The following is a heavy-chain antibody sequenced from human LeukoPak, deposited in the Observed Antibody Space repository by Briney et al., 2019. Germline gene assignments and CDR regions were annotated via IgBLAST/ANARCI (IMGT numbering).Heavy chain of an antibody. CDR1: GFTFSSYW. D-gene: IGHD1-26*01. CDR3: AKLSGSYPEGLDYYGMDV. CDR2: ISGSGGST. Sequence: PGGSLRLSCAASGFTFSSYWMSWVRQAPGKGLEWVSAISGSGGSTYYADSVKGRFTISRDNSKNTLYLQMNSLRAEDTAVYYCAKLSGSYPEGLDYYGMDVWGQGTTVTVSS. V-gene: IGHV3-23*01. J-gene: IGHJ6*02.